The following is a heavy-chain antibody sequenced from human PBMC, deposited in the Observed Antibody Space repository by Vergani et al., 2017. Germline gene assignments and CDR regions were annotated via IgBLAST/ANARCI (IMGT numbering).Heavy chain of an antibody. D-gene: IGHD3-3*01. CDR1: GGSISSSSYY. J-gene: IGHJ5*02. V-gene: IGHV4-39*07. Sequence: QLQLQESGPGLVKPSETLSLTCTVSGGSISSSSYYWGWIRQPPGKGLEWIGSIYYSGSTYYNPSLKSRVTISVDTSKNQFSLKLSSVTAADTAVYYCARDRHVSHYDFSSGYYDREIWFDPWGQGTLVTVSS. CDR3: ARDRHVSHYDFSSGYYDREIWFDP. CDR2: IYYSGST.